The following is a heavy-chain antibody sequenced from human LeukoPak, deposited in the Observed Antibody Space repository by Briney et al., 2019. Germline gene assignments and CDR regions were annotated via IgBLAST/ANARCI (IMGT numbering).Heavy chain of an antibody. CDR3: AKTYGDYIQRPLDY. CDR1: GFTFRSYA. D-gene: IGHD4-17*01. J-gene: IGHJ4*02. CDR2: ISGSGGST. V-gene: IGHV3-23*01. Sequence: GGSLRLSCAASGFTFRSYAMSWVRQAPGRGLEWVSGISGSGGSTSYADSVKGRFTISRDISKNTLYLQMNSLRAEDTAVSFCAKTYGDYIQRPLDYWGQGTLVTVSS.